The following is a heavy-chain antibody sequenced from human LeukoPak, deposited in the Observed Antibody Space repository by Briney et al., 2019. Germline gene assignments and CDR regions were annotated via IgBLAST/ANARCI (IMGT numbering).Heavy chain of an antibody. D-gene: IGHD3-3*01. Sequence: GGSLRLSCAASGFTFSSYSMNWDRQAPGKGLEWVSYISSSSTIYYSDSVKGRFTISRDNAKNSLYLQMNSLRAEDTAVYYCARDLAPASSITIFGVVTAFDYWGQGTLVTVSS. CDR1: GFTFSSYS. V-gene: IGHV3-48*01. J-gene: IGHJ4*02. CDR2: ISSSSTI. CDR3: ARDLAPASSITIFGVVTAFDY.